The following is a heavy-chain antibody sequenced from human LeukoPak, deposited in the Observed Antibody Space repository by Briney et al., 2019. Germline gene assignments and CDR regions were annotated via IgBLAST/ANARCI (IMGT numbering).Heavy chain of an antibody. CDR3: ASFPNYDSTDY. D-gene: IGHD3-22*01. CDR2: IYSGGST. J-gene: IGHJ4*02. V-gene: IGHV3-66*02. Sequence: GGSLRLSCAASGFTVSSNYMSWVRQAPGKGLEWVAVIYSGGSTYYADSVKGRFTISRDNSKNTLYLQMNSLRAEDAAVYHCASFPNYDSTDYWGQGTLVTVSS. CDR1: GFTVSSNY.